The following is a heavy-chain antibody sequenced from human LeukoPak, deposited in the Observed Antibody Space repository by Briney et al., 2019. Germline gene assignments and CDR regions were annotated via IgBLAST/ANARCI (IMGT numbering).Heavy chain of an antibody. V-gene: IGHV4-34*01. CDR2: INHSGST. D-gene: IGHD5-24*01. Sequence: SETLSLTCAVYGGSFSGYYWSWIRQPPGKGLEWIGEINHSGSTNYNPSLKSRVTISVDTSKNQFSLKLSSVTAADTAVYYCARHQAVEMAPYIIDYWGQGTLVTVSS. J-gene: IGHJ4*02. CDR1: GGSFSGYY. CDR3: ARHQAVEMAPYIIDY.